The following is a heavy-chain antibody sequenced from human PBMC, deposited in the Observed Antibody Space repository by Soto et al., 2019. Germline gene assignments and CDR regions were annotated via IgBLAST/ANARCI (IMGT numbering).Heavy chain of an antibody. CDR2: IKHDGSET. J-gene: IGHJ4*02. V-gene: IGHV3-7*01. Sequence: PGGSLRLSCADSGFSISSYLMTWVRQAPGKGLEWVANIKHDGSETSYVDSVKGRFTISRDNAKNSLYLQMNSLRAEDTAMYYCARPFSWASGSYSYYWGQGTLVTVSS. CDR1: GFSISSYL. D-gene: IGHD3-10*01. CDR3: ARPFSWASGSYSYY.